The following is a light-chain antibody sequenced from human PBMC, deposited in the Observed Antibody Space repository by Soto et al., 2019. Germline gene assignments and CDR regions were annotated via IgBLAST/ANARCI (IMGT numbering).Light chain of an antibody. V-gene: IGKV3-11*01. CDR3: QQRGNWPRT. CDR1: QSVSSY. J-gene: IGKJ2*01. CDR2: DAS. Sequence: EIVLTQSPATLSLSPGERATLSCRASQSVSSYLAWYQQKPGQAPRLLIYDASNRATDIPARFSGSGSGTDFPLTISSLEPEDFAVYYCQQRGNWPRTFGQGTKLQIK.